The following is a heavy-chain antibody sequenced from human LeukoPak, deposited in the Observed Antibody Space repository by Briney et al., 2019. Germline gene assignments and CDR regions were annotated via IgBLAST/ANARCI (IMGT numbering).Heavy chain of an antibody. V-gene: IGHV6-1*01. J-gene: IGHJ5*02. D-gene: IGHD2-2*01. CDR1: GDSVSSNSVT. CDR3: ARRLSQYDCFDP. Sequence: SQTLSLTCAISGDSVSSNSVTWNWIRQSPSRGPEWLGRTYYRSTWYNDYAVSVRGRITVNPDTSKNQFSLHLNSVTPEDTAVYYCARRLSQYDCFDPWGQGILVTVSS. CDR2: TYYRSTWYN.